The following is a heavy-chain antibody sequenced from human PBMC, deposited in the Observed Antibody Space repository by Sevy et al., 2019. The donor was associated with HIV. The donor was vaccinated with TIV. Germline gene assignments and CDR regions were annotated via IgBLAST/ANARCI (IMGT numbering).Heavy chain of an antibody. D-gene: IGHD2-8*01. CDR2: ISGSGSSI. J-gene: IGHJ5*02. V-gene: IGHV3-48*03. Sequence: GGSLRLSCPASGFTFSSYDMNWVRQAQGRGMEWVSRISGSGSSIYYADSVKGRFTISRDNAKNSLNLQMNSLRAEDTAVYYCTRNGGAFDNGFDPWGQGTLVTVSS. CDR1: GFTFSSYD. CDR3: TRNGGAFDNGFDP.